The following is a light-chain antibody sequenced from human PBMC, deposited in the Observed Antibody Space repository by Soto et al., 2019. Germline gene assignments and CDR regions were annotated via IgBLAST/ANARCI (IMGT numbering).Light chain of an antibody. CDR1: SSDVGSYNL. CDR2: EVS. Sequence: QSALTQPASVSGSPGQSITISCTGTSSDVGSYNLVSWYQQHPGKAPKLMIYEVSKRPSGVSNRFSGSKSGNTASLTISGLQAEDEADYYCCSYAGSGTSYVFGTGTKLTVL. J-gene: IGLJ1*01. CDR3: CSYAGSGTSYV. V-gene: IGLV2-23*02.